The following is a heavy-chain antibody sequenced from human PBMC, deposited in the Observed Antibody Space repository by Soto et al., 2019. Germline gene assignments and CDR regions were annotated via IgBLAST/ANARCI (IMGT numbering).Heavy chain of an antibody. D-gene: IGHD4-17*01. J-gene: IGHJ4*02. V-gene: IGHV4-59*08. CDR1: GGSIRSYY. CDR2: IYYSGST. CDR3: ARHRTYGDYGNFDY. Sequence: SETLSLTCAVSGGSIRSYYWSWIRQPPGKGLEWIGYIYYSGSTNYNPSLKSRVTISVDTSKNQFSLKLSSVTAADTAVYYCARHRTYGDYGNFDYWGQGTLVTVSS.